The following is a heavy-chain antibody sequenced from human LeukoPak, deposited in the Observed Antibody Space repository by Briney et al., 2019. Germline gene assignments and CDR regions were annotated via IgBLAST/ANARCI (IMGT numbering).Heavy chain of an antibody. CDR1: GYTLTDHH. CDR3: GRDPTDGYAHADY. D-gene: IGHD5-24*01. J-gene: IGHJ4*02. Sequence: ASVKVSCKASGYTLTDHHILWLRQVPGRGLEWVGWIKANSGATKYAQDFQGRVSMTRDATTNTAYMELRSLRSDDTAIYYCGRDPTDGYAHADYWGQGTLVTVSS. CDR2: IKANSGAT. V-gene: IGHV1-2*02.